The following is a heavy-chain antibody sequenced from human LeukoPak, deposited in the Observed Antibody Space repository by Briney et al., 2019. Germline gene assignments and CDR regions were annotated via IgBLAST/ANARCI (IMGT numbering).Heavy chain of an antibody. J-gene: IGHJ3*02. CDR3: ARAPTRRDAFDI. CDR2: IYYSGST. CDR1: GGSISSYY. Sequence: SETLSLTCTVSGGSISSYYWSWIRLPPGKGLEWIGYIYYSGSTNYNPSLKSRVTISVDTSKNQFSLKLSSVTAADTAVYYCARAPTRRDAFDIWGQGTMVTVSS. V-gene: IGHV4-59*01.